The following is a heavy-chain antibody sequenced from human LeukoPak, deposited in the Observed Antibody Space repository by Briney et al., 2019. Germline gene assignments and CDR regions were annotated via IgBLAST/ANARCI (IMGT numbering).Heavy chain of an antibody. D-gene: IGHD6-13*01. Sequence: SGPTLVNPTQTLTLTCTFSGFSLTTRGVGVGWIRQPPGNALEWLALIYWDDDKRYSPSLKSRLTITKDTSKNQVVLTMTNMDPVDTATYYCAHRTDLYSSSWYWGYWGQGTLVTVSS. V-gene: IGHV2-5*02. CDR1: GFSLTTRGVG. CDR2: IYWDDDK. J-gene: IGHJ4*02. CDR3: AHRTDLYSSSWYWGY.